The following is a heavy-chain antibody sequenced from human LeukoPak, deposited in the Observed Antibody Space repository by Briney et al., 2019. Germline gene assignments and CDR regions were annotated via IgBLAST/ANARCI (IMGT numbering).Heavy chain of an antibody. CDR2: INKKGGT. D-gene: IGHD4-17*01. CDR1: SDSISSGDYY. V-gene: IGHV4-30-4*01. Sequence: SETLSLTCTVSSDSISSGDYYWSWIRQPAGKGLEFIGYINKKGGTFYNPPLKSRVSVSIDTSKNQFSLKLTSVTAADTAVYFCAREHKSYGDYPYYFDSWGQGTLVTVSS. J-gene: IGHJ4*02. CDR3: AREHKSYGDYPYYFDS.